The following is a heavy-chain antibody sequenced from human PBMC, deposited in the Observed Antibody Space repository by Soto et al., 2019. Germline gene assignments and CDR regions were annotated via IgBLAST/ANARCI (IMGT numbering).Heavy chain of an antibody. CDR1: GFTFSSYE. CDR3: ARVPGITIFGVATKSLLDP. Sequence: LRLSCAASGFTFSSYEMNWVRQAPGKGLEWVSYISSSGSTIYYADSVKGRSTISRDNAKNSLYLQMNSLRAEDTAVYYCARVPGITIFGVATKSLLDPWGQGTLLTVSS. J-gene: IGHJ5*02. V-gene: IGHV3-48*03. CDR2: ISSSGSTI. D-gene: IGHD3-3*01.